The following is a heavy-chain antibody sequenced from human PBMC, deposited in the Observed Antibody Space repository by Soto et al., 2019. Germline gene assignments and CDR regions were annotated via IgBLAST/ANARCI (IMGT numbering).Heavy chain of an antibody. CDR1: GFTFSTYD. D-gene: IGHD3-10*01. CDR3: AKAYGSGNYIIHY. V-gene: IGHV3-30*18. J-gene: IGHJ4*02. CDR2: ISYDGNNK. Sequence: GGSLRLSWAASGFTFSTYDMHRVRQAPGKGLEWVAVISYDGNNKYYVDSVKGRFTISRDNSKNTLYLQMNSLRAEDTAVYYCAKAYGSGNYIIHYWGQGTLVTVSS.